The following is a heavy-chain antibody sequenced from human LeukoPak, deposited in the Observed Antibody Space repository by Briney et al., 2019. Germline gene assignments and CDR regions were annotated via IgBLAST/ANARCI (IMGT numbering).Heavy chain of an antibody. Sequence: GGSLRLSCGASGFTFTTYWMNWVRKAPGKGLEWLANIKQDGSETYYVDSVKGRFTISRDNDKDSVFLQMGSLRVEDTAVYYCARSSSGWEDFDYWGQGTLVTVSS. V-gene: IGHV3-7*01. D-gene: IGHD6-19*01. J-gene: IGHJ4*02. CDR2: IKQDGSET. CDR1: GFTFTTYW. CDR3: ARSSSGWEDFDY.